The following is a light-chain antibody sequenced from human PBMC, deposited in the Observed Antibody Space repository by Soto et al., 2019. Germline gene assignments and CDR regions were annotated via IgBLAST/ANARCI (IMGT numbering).Light chain of an antibody. CDR1: SSDVGAYNH. J-gene: IGLJ1*01. CDR3: TSYTSSSTLDV. Sequence: QSVLTQPASVTGSPGQSLTISCTGTSSDVGAYNHVSWYQQYPGTAPKLILYEVANRPSGVSGRFSGSKSGNTASLTISGLQPEDEANYFCTSYTSSSTLDVFGTGTKVTVL. V-gene: IGLV2-14*01. CDR2: EVA.